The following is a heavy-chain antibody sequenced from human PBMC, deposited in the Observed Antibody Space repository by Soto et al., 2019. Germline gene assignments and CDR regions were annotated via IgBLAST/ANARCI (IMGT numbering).Heavy chain of an antibody. Sequence: GESLKISCKGSGYSFTSYWISWVRQIPGKGLEWMGRIDPSYSYTNYSPSFQGHVTLSADKPISTAYLQWSSLKASDTDMYYCARQEQLWLRAAFDIWGQGTMVTVSS. CDR1: GYSFTSYW. J-gene: IGHJ3*02. V-gene: IGHV5-10-1*01. CDR3: ARQEQLWLRAAFDI. D-gene: IGHD5-18*01. CDR2: IDPSYSYT.